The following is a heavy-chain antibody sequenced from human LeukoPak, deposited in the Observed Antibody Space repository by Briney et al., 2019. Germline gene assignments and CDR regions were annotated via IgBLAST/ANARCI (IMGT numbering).Heavy chain of an antibody. CDR1: GFTFGKYG. Sequence: PGGSLRLSCTASGFTFGKYGMGYVRQTPEKGLEWVSGIRGSGRSTFFADSVKGRFSISRDNSKSTVSLQMKSLRVEDTATYYCVKGGSSWFGMFDFWGPGTLVAVSS. CDR2: IRGSGRST. CDR3: VKGGSSWFGMFDF. V-gene: IGHV3-23*01. J-gene: IGHJ4*01. D-gene: IGHD6-13*01.